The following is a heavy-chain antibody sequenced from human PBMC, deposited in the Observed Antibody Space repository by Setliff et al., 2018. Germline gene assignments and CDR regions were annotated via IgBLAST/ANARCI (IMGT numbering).Heavy chain of an antibody. CDR1: GGSVTESF. CDR2: MIVSGGA. V-gene: IGHV4-4*07. CDR3: ARGPDLTAVGATYFYGMDV. Sequence: ASETLSLTCTVSGGSVTESFWSWIRQPAGRGLEWIGRMIVSGGADYNPSLKSRVTMSVDSPNNKFSLNLSSVSAADTAVYYCARGPDLTAVGATYFYGMDVWGQGATVTVSS. D-gene: IGHD6-19*01. J-gene: IGHJ6*02.